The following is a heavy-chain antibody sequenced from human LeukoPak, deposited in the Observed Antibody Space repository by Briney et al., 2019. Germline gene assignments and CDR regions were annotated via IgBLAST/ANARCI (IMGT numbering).Heavy chain of an antibody. CDR2: ISYDGSNK. J-gene: IGHJ6*04. Sequence: PGRSLRLSCAASGFTFSGYGMHWVRQAPGEGLEWVAVISYDGSNKYYADSVKGRFTISRDNSKNTLYLQMNSLRAGDTAVYWCAKDGAISTGYYYGVDVSGKETTVTLSS. V-gene: IGHV3-30*18. CDR1: GFTFSGYG. CDR3: AKDGAISTGYYYGVDV. D-gene: IGHD2-2*01.